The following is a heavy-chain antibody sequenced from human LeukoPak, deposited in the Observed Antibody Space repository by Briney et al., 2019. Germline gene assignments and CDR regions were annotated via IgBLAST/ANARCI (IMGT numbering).Heavy chain of an antibody. CDR3: AKVSSYGVMGEEYYDFWSGSEANYYYYYMDV. Sequence: GGSLRLSCAASGFTFSSYAMSWVRQAPGKGLEWVSAISGSGGSTYYADSVKGRFTISRDNSKNTLYLQMNSLRAEDTAVYYCAKVSSYGVMGEEYYDFWSGSEANYYYYYMDVWGKGTTVTVSS. CDR2: ISGSGGST. J-gene: IGHJ6*03. CDR1: GFTFSSYA. D-gene: IGHD3-3*01. V-gene: IGHV3-23*01.